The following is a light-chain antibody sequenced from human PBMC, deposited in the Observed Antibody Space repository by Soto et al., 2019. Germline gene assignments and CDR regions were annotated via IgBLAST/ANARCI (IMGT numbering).Light chain of an antibody. CDR3: LQDYNYPRT. Sequence: GDRVTITCRASQTISTWMAWYQQKPGKAPKLLVYDASTLQSGVPPRFSGSGSGTDFTLTISSLQPEDFATYYCLQDYNYPRTFGQGTKVDIK. V-gene: IGKV1-6*01. CDR1: QTISTW. J-gene: IGKJ1*01. CDR2: DAS.